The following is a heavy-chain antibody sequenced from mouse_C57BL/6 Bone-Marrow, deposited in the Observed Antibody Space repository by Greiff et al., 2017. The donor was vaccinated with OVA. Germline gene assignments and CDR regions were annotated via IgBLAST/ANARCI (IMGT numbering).Heavy chain of an antibody. CDR3: ARSYYYFDY. CDR1: GFTFSSYG. CDR2: ISSGGSYT. V-gene: IGHV5-6*01. D-gene: IGHD6-5*01. J-gene: IGHJ2*01. Sequence: EVHLVDSGGDLVKPGGSLKLSCAASGFTFSSYGMSWVRQTPDKRLEWVATISSGGSYTYYPDSVKGRFTISRDNAKNTLYLQMSSLKSEDTAMYYCARSYYYFDYWGQGTTLTVSS.